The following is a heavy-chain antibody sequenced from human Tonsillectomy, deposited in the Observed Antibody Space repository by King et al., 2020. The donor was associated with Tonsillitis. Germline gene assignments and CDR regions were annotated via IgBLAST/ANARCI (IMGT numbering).Heavy chain of an antibody. Sequence: VQLQESGPGLVKPSETLSLTCAVSGYFISSGYYWGWIRQPPGKGLEWIVSVYHDGSTYYNPSLKSRVTISIDTSKNQFSLKLSSVTAADTAVYYCARDHGHFDTWGQGTLVTVSS. CDR2: VYHDGST. CDR3: ARDHGHFDT. J-gene: IGHJ4*02. CDR1: GYFISSGYY. V-gene: IGHV4-38-2*02.